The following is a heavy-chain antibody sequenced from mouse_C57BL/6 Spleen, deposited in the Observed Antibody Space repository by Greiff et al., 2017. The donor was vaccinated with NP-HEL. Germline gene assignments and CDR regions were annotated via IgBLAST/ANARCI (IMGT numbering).Heavy chain of an antibody. Sequence: QVQLQQSGAELAKPGASVKLSCKASGYTFTSYWMHWVKQRPGQGLEWIGYINPSSGYTKYNQKFKDKATLTADKSSITAYMQLSSLTYEDSAVYYCARIITTVEAGFDYWGQGTTLTVSS. J-gene: IGHJ2*01. CDR2: INPSSGYT. V-gene: IGHV1-7*01. CDR3: ARIITTVEAGFDY. D-gene: IGHD1-1*01. CDR1: GYTFTSYW.